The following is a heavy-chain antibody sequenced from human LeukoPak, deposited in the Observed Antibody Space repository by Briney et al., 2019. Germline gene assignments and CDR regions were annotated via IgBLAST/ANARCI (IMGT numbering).Heavy chain of an antibody. CDR3: AKDMSPKLRFLEWLSNAFDI. CDR2: ISWNSGSI. CDR1: GFTFDDYA. V-gene: IGHV3-9*01. D-gene: IGHD3-3*01. J-gene: IGHJ3*02. Sequence: GGSLRLSCAASGFTFDDYAMHWVRQAPGKGLEWVSGISWNSGSIGYADSVKGRFTISRDNAKNSLYLQMNSQRAEDTALYYCAKDMSPKLRFLEWLSNAFDIWGQGTMVTVSS.